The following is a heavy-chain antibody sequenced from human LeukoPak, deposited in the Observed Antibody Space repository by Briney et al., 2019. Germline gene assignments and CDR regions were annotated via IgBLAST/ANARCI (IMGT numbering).Heavy chain of an antibody. V-gene: IGHV1-18*01. D-gene: IGHD2-15*01. Sequence: ASVKVSCKASGYTLNSFSITWGRQAPGQGPEWMGWINTYSGNTTYAQEFQDRVTMTTDRSTSTAYMELGSLTSDDTAVYFCARVDCSGGSCYSFFLKYSFYYMDVWGKGTTVTISS. J-gene: IGHJ6*03. CDR1: GYTLNSFS. CDR3: ARVDCSGGSCYSFFLKYSFYYMDV. CDR2: INTYSGNT.